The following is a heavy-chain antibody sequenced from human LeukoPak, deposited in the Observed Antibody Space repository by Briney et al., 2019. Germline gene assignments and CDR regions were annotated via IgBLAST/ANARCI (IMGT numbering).Heavy chain of an antibody. CDR3: ARGLLRYFGWLSNLFDY. Sequence: GGSLRLSCAASGFTFSSYWMSWVRQAPGKGLEWVANIKQDGSEKYYVDSVKGRFTISRDNAKNSLYLQMNSLRAEDTAVYYCARGLLRYFGWLSNLFDYWGQGTLVTVSS. V-gene: IGHV3-7*03. CDR2: IKQDGSEK. CDR1: GFTFSSYW. D-gene: IGHD3-9*01. J-gene: IGHJ4*02.